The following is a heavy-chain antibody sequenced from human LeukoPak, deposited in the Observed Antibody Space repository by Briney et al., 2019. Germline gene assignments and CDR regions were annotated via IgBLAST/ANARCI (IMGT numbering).Heavy chain of an antibody. CDR3: ARVTQQWPHYYFDY. CDR1: GGSISSGSYY. V-gene: IGHV4-39*07. J-gene: IGHJ4*01. D-gene: IGHD6-19*01. Sequence: SETLSLTCTVSGGSISSGSYYWGWIRQPPGKGLEWIGSIYSSDGSTYYNPSLKSRVTISVDTSKNQFSLKLSSVTAADTAVYYCARVTQQWPHYYFDYWVKGTLVTVSS. CDR2: IYSSDGST.